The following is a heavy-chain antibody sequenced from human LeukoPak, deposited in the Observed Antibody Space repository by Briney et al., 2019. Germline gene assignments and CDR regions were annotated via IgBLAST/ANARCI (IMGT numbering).Heavy chain of an antibody. CDR1: GFILSTYG. J-gene: IGHJ4*02. Sequence: GGSLRLSCAASGFILSTYGMHWVRQAPGKGLEWVAFIRHDGSPQYYADSVKGRFTISRDNSQNTLYLQMNSLRPENTAVYYCAKDKGNRAFYYYLDYWGQGTRVTVSS. V-gene: IGHV3-30*02. CDR2: IRHDGSPQ. D-gene: IGHD2/OR15-2a*01. CDR3: AKDKGNRAFYYYLDY.